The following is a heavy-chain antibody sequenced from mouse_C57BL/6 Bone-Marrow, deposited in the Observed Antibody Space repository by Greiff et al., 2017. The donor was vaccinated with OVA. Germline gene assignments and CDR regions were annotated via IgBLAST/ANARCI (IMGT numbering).Heavy chain of an antibody. CDR2: IDPSDSET. D-gene: IGHD1-1*01. CDR1: GYTFTSYW. V-gene: IGHV1-52*01. J-gene: IGHJ1*03. CDR3: ARPRITTVVATDWYFDV. Sequence: QVQLQQPGAELVRPGSSVKLSCKASGYTFTSYWMHWVKQRPIQGLEWIGNIDPSDSETHYNQKFKDKATLTVDKSYSTAYMQLSSLTSEDSAVYYCARPRITTVVATDWYFDVWGTGTTVTVSS.